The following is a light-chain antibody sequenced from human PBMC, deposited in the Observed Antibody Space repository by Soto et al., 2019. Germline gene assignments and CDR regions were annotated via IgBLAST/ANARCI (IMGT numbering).Light chain of an antibody. J-gene: IGKJ3*01. Sequence: EILLTQSPGTLSLSPGERATLSCRASQSVSSYLAWYQQKPGQAPRLLIYDASNRATGIPARFSGSGSGTDFTLTISSLEPEDFAVYYCQQRSNWPTFGPGTKVDI. CDR3: QQRSNWPT. CDR1: QSVSSY. V-gene: IGKV3-11*01. CDR2: DAS.